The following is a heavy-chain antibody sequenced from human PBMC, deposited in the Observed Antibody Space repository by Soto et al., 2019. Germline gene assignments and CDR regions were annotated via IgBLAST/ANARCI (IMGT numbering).Heavy chain of an antibody. CDR2: IYWDDDK. CDR1: GFSLSTSGVC. D-gene: IGHD3-10*01. J-gene: IGHJ3*02. Sequence: QITLKESGPTLVKPTQTLTLICNFSGFSLSTSGVCVGWILQPPGKALEWLALIYWDDDKRYSPSLKSRLTITKYTSKNQVVLIMTNMDPVDTAIYYCALLWFGELDANSFDIWGQGTMVTVAS. V-gene: IGHV2-5*02. CDR3: ALLWFGELDANSFDI.